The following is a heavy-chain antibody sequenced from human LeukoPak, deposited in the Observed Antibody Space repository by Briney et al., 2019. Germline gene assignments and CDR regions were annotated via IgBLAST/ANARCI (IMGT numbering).Heavy chain of an antibody. J-gene: IGHJ4*02. CDR3: ARARYDSSGYRFDY. CDR2: IYYSGST. Sequence: QSSETLSLTCTVSGVSISSYYWSWIRQPPGKGLEWIGYIYYSGSTNYNPSLKSRVTISVDTSKNQFSLKLSSVTAADTAVYYCARARYDSSGYRFDYWGQGTLVTVSS. D-gene: IGHD3-22*01. CDR1: GVSISSYY. V-gene: IGHV4-59*01.